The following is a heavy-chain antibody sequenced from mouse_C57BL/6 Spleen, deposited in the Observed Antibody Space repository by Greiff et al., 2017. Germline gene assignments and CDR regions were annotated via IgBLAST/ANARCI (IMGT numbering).Heavy chain of an antibody. CDR2: SRNKANDYTT. V-gene: IGHV7-1*01. CDR1: GFTFSDFY. J-gene: IGHJ1*03. Sequence: EVKLVESGGGLVQSGRSLRLSCATSGFTFSDFYMEWVRQAPGKGLEWIAASRNKANDYTTEYSASVKGRFIVSRDTSQSILYLQMNALRAEDTAMYYCARDYDGSSPDWYFEVWGTGTTVTVAS. D-gene: IGHD1-1*01. CDR3: ARDYDGSSPDWYFEV.